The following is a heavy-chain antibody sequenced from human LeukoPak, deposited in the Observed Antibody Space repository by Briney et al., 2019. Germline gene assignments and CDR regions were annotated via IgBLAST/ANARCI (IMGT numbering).Heavy chain of an antibody. CDR2: ISWNSGSI. V-gene: IGHV3-9*01. CDR1: GFTFSSYA. Sequence: PGGSLRLSCAASGFTFSSYAMHWVRQAPGKGLEWVSGISWNSGSIGYADSVKGRFTISRDNAKNSLYLQMNSLRAEDTALYYCAKDRSPWGPGTTRTNWFDPWGQGTLVTVSS. J-gene: IGHJ5*02. CDR3: AKDRSPWGPGTTRTNWFDP. D-gene: IGHD1-7*01.